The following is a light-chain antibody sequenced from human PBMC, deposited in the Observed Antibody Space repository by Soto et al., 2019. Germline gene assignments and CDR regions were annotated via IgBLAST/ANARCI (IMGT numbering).Light chain of an antibody. V-gene: IGKV1-33*01. CDR1: QDISDF. Sequence: DIQMTQSPSSVFASVGDRVTITCQASQDISDFLNWYHQKPGKAPKVLIYDASNLQTGVPSRFSVRRSGTDFILTISSLQPDDSGTYYCQQYDDLPITFGQGTRLEIK. CDR3: QQYDDLPIT. J-gene: IGKJ5*01. CDR2: DAS.